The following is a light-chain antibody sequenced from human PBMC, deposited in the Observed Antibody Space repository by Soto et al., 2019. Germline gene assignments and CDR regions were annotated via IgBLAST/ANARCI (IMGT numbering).Light chain of an antibody. Sequence: DIQMTQSPSTLSASVGDRVTITCRASQFISSWLAWYQQKPGKVPKLLIFHASNLESGVPSRFSGRGSGKAVTLTISSLQPDDFATYSCQQYNSYQWTFGQGTKVEI. CDR3: QQYNSYQWT. CDR1: QFISSW. J-gene: IGKJ1*01. CDR2: HAS. V-gene: IGKV1-5*01.